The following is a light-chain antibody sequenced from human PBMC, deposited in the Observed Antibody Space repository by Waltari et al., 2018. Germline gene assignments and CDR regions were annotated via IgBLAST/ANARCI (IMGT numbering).Light chain of an antibody. CDR2: EVS. J-gene: IGKJ4*01. Sequence: DIVMTQTPLSLSVSPGQPASISCKSSQSLLHRDGNTYLYWYLKRPGQSPQLLFSEVSSRFSGVPDRFSGSGAGTDFTLKISRVDAVDVGRYYCMQGVHLPLTFGGGTKVEIQ. V-gene: IGKV2-29*03. CDR3: MQGVHLPLT. CDR1: QSLLHRDGNTY.